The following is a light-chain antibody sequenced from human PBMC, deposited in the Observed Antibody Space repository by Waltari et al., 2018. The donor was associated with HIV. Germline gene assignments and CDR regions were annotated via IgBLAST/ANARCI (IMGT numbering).Light chain of an antibody. Sequence: QSVLTQPPSASGTPGQRVTISCSGSSSNIGSNTVNWYQQLPGTAPKLLIYSNKQRPSGVPDRFSGSKYVTSASLAISGLQSEDEADYYCAAWDDSLNGAVFGGGTQLTVL. CDR1: SSNIGSNT. J-gene: IGLJ7*01. CDR3: AAWDDSLNGAV. V-gene: IGLV1-44*01. CDR2: SNK.